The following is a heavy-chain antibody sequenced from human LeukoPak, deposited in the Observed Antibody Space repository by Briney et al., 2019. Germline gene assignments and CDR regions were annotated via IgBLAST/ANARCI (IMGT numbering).Heavy chain of an antibody. Sequence: GGSLRLSCAASGFTFSGYALHWVRQAPGKGLGWVASISYDGTNNYYADSVKGRFTISRDNSKSTLYLQMNSMRAEDTAVYYCAREYGDYGCWFDPWGQGTLVTVSS. CDR2: ISYDGTNN. CDR1: GFTFSGYA. V-gene: IGHV3-30*04. D-gene: IGHD4-17*01. CDR3: AREYGDYGCWFDP. J-gene: IGHJ5*02.